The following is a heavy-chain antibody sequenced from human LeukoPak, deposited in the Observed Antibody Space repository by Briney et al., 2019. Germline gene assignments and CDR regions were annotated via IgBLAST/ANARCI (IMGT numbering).Heavy chain of an antibody. Sequence: ASVKVSCKASGYTFTGYYMHWVRQAPGQGLEWMGRNNPNSGGTNYAQKFQGRVTMTRDTSISTAYMELSRLRSDDTAVYYCARAWDESWIQLWFFGYWGQGTLVTVSS. CDR2: NNPNSGGT. CDR3: ARAWDESWIQLWFFGY. J-gene: IGHJ4*02. D-gene: IGHD5-18*01. CDR1: GYTFTGYY. V-gene: IGHV1-2*06.